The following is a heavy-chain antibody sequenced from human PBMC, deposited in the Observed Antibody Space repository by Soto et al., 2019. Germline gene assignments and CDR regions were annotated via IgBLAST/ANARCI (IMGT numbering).Heavy chain of an antibody. Sequence: GVLRLSCAASGFTFSSYAMSWVRQAPGKGLEWVSAISGSGGSTYYADSVKGRFTISRGNSKNTLYLQMNSLRAEDTAVYYCAKEGPTASADIVVVPAAPDYYYYYMDFRGKGTSVTVSS. V-gene: IGHV3-23*01. D-gene: IGHD2-2*01. CDR1: GFTFSSYA. CDR3: AKEGPTASADIVVVPAAPDYYYYYMDF. CDR2: ISGSGGST. J-gene: IGHJ6*03.